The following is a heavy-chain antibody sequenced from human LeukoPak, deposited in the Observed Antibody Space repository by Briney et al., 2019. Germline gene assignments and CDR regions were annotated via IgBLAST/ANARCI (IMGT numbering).Heavy chain of an antibody. CDR2: ISHSESA. J-gene: IGHJ3*02. D-gene: IGHD2-15*01. CDR3: ARDRYCSGSNCYYAFDI. CDR1: GGSISSGANY. Sequence: SETLSLTCTVSGGSISSGANYWSWIRQPPGRGLEWIGYISHSESAYYSPSLESRITISVDRSKNQFSLKLSSVTAADTAVYYCARDRYCSGSNCYYAFDIWGQGTMVTVSS. V-gene: IGHV4-30-2*01.